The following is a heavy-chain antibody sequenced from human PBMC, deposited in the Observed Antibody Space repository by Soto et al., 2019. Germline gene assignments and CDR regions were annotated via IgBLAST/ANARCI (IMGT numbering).Heavy chain of an antibody. V-gene: IGHV2-26*01. CDR3: ARILFGRSVAGGYFYMDV. D-gene: IGHD6-19*01. CDR1: GFSLSNGKVG. Sequence: HVTLKESSPVLVKPTETLTLTCTVSGFSLSNGKVGVSWIRQPPGKALEWLALIFSNDEKSYRTSLKSRLTISEDTSKSQVVLTMTNVDPVDTATYYCARILFGRSVAGGYFYMDVWGKGTTVTVSS. CDR2: IFSNDEK. J-gene: IGHJ6*03.